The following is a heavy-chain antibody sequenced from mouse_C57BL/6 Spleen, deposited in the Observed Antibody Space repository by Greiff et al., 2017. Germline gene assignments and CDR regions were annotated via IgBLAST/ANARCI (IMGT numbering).Heavy chain of an antibody. D-gene: IGHD2-1*01. CDR3: AGGRYIYYGNSYAMDY. V-gene: IGHV1-64*01. Sequence: QVQLQQPGAELVKPGASVKLSCKASGYTFTSYWMHWVKQRPGQGLEWIGMIHPNSGSTNYNEKFKSKATLTVDKSSSTAYMQLSSLTSEDSAVYYCAGGRYIYYGNSYAMDYWGQGTSVTVSS. CDR2: IHPNSGST. CDR1: GYTFTSYW. J-gene: IGHJ4*01.